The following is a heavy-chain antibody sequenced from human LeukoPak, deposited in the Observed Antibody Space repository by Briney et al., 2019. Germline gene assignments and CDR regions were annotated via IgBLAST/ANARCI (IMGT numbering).Heavy chain of an antibody. V-gene: IGHV2-70*11. D-gene: IGHD5-24*01. CDR3: ARNLARRYGYTIDP. CDR1: GFSLSTSGMC. Sequence: ESGPALVKPTQTLTLTCTFSGFSLSTSGMCVSWIRQPPGKAPEWLARIDWDDDKYYNTSLKTRLTISKDTSKNQVVLIMTNMDPVDTATYYCARNLARRYGYTIDPWGQGTLVTVSS. J-gene: IGHJ5*02. CDR2: IDWDDDK.